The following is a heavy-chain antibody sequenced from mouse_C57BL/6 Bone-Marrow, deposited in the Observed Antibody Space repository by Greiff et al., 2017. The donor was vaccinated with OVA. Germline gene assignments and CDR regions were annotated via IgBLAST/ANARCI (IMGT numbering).Heavy chain of an antibody. J-gene: IGHJ1*03. D-gene: IGHD1-1*01. CDR1: GFTFNTYA. Sequence: EVQLVESGGGLVQPKGSLKLSCAASGFTFNTYAMHWVRQAPGKGLEWVARIRSKSSNYATYYADSVKDRFTISRDDSQSMLYLQMNNLKTEDTAMYYCVRDGGITTVRYFDVWGTGTTVTVSS. CDR3: VRDGGITTVRYFDV. V-gene: IGHV10-3*01. CDR2: IRSKSSNYAT.